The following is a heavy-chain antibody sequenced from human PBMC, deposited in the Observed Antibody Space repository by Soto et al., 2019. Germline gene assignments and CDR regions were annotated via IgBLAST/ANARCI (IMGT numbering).Heavy chain of an antibody. CDR2: INPDNGDT. CDR3: ARGVRVSAYLDYYMDV. V-gene: IGHV1-18*01. J-gene: IGHJ6*03. D-gene: IGHD3-10*02. CDR1: GYTFSNFG. Sequence: QVQLVQSGAEVKKPGASLKVSCTASGYTFSNFGVSWVRQAPGQGLEWIGWINPDNGDTNYGQTFQGRATMTTDTCTNTAYMEVRGLRSDDTAVDYCARGVRVSAYLDYYMDVWGEGTTVTVSS.